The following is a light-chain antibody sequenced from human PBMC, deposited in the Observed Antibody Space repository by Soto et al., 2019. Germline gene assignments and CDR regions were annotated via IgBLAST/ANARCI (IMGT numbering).Light chain of an antibody. Sequence: QSVLTQPASASGSPGQSITISCTGTSSDVGGYAYVSWFQQHPGKAPKLMIYEVSNRPSGVSNRFSGSKSGNTASLTISGLQAEDEADYYCSSFTSSSTYVFGTGTKVTVL. J-gene: IGLJ1*01. CDR1: SSDVGGYAY. V-gene: IGLV2-14*03. CDR3: SSFTSSSTYV. CDR2: EVS.